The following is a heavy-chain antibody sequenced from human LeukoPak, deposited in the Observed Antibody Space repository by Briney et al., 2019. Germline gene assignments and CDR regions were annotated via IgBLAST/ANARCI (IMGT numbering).Heavy chain of an antibody. CDR2: ISWNSGTF. V-gene: IGHV3-9*01. Sequence: QPGGSLRLSCTASGFSFDDYAMHWVRQAPGKGLEWVAGISWNSGTFDYVDSVKGRFTISRDNAKNSLYLQMNSLRAEDTAVYYCARGRWELLGNHYYYYYMDVWGKGTTVTVSS. J-gene: IGHJ6*03. CDR1: GFSFDDYA. CDR3: ARGRWELLGNHYYYYYMDV. D-gene: IGHD1-26*01.